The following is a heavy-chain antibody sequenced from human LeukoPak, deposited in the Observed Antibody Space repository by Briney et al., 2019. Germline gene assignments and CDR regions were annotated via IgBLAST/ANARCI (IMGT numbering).Heavy chain of an antibody. D-gene: IGHD3-10*01. CDR3: ARVGSLINIDY. CDR1: GGSISSYY. V-gene: IGHV4-59*12. CDR2: IYHRGST. J-gene: IGHJ4*02. Sequence: SETLSLTCTVSGGSISSYYWSWIRQPPGKGLEWIGYIYHRGSTNYNPSLKSRVTISIDTSKNQFSLKLSSVTAADTAVYYCARVGSLINIDYWGQGTLVTVSS.